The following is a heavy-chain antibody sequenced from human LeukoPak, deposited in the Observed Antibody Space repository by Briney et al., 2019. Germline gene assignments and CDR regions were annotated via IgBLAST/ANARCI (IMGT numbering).Heavy chain of an antibody. CDR1: GNYW. J-gene: IGHJ4*02. D-gene: IGHD2-2*01. Sequence: GGSLRLSCAASGNYWMHWVRQAAGKGLVWVSHINSDGSWTSYADSVKGRFTISKDNAKNTVYLQMNNLRAEDTAVYYCVSFYETYWGRGTLVTVSS. CDR3: VSFYETY. V-gene: IGHV3-74*01. CDR2: INSDGSWT.